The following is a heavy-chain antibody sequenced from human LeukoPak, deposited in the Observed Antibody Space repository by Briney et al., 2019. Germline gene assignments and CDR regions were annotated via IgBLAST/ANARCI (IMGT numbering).Heavy chain of an antibody. Sequence: PLETLSLTCTVSGGSLSGHYWSWIRQPPGKRLEGIGYVSYTGRTKYNPSLQSRVTISIDTSKRQFSLKLTSVTSADTAVYSCARLLDNDISGDPDTFDVWGQGTTVIVSS. V-gene: IGHV4-59*11. CDR3: ARLLDNDISGDPDTFDV. CDR1: GGSLSGHY. D-gene: IGHD3-22*01. J-gene: IGHJ3*01. CDR2: VSYTGRT.